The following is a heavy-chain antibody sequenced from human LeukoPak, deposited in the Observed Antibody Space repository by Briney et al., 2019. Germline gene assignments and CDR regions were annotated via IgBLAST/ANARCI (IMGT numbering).Heavy chain of an antibody. D-gene: IGHD3-3*01. Sequence: GGSLRLSCAASGFTFSSYSMNWVRQAPGKGLEWVSSIDFSSNYIYYADSVKGRFTVSRDNAKNSLYVQMNSLRAEDTAVYYCARDFTYYDFWSGYSYYFDYWGQGTLVTVSS. V-gene: IGHV3-21*01. J-gene: IGHJ4*02. CDR3: ARDFTYYDFWSGYSYYFDY. CDR1: GFTFSSYS. CDR2: IDFSSNYI.